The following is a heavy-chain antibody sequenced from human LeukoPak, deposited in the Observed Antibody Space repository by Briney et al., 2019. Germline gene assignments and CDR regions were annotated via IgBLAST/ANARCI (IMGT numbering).Heavy chain of an antibody. D-gene: IGHD4-17*01. CDR1: GFTFSSYS. V-gene: IGHV3-21*01. J-gene: IGHJ4*02. CDR3: ARLTTTVTTPFDY. Sequence: GGSLRLSCAASGFTFSSYSMNWVRQAPGKGLEWVSSISSSSSYIYYADSVKGRFTISRDNAKNSLYLQMNSLRAEDTAVYYCARLTTTVTTPFDYWGQGTLVTVSS. CDR2: ISSSSSYI.